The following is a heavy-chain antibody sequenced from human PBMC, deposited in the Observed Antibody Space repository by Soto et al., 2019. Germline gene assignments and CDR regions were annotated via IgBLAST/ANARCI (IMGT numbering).Heavy chain of an antibody. CDR1: GGTFSSYA. V-gene: IGHV1-69*01. CDR3: AAPGEVVLADRYYFDY. J-gene: IGHJ4*02. CDR2: IIPIFGTA. D-gene: IGHD2-21*01. Sequence: QVQLVQSGAEVKKPGSSVKVSCKASGGTFSSYAISWVRQAPGQGLEWMGGIIPIFGTANYAQKFQGRVTITADESTSTADMELSSLRSEDTAVYYCAAPGEVVLADRYYFDYCGQGTLVTVSS.